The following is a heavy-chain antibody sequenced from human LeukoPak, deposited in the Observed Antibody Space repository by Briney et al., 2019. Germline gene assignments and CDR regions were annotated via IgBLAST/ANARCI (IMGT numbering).Heavy chain of an antibody. CDR2: ISHDGSNK. D-gene: IGHD6-13*01. V-gene: IGHV3-30-3*01. CDR1: GFTFSSYA. CDR3: ARLAAAGDAFDI. Sequence: GGSLRLSCAASGFTFSSYAMSWVRQAPGKGLEWVAVISHDGSNKYYADSVKGRFTISRDNSKNTLYLQMNSLRAEDTAVYYCARLAAAGDAFDIWGQGTMVTVSS. J-gene: IGHJ3*02.